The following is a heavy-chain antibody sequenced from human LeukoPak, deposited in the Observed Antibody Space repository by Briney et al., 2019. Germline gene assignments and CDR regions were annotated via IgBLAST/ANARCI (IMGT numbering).Heavy chain of an antibody. D-gene: IGHD6-13*01. Sequence: PGGSLRLSCAAAGFTFDDYAMHWVRQAPGKGLEWVSGISWNSGSIGYADSVKGRFTISRDNAKNSLYLQMNSLRAEDTALYYCAKSQVAAAGTGWFDPWGQGTLVTVSS. CDR3: AKSQVAAAGTGWFDP. V-gene: IGHV3-9*01. CDR2: ISWNSGSI. CDR1: GFTFDDYA. J-gene: IGHJ5*02.